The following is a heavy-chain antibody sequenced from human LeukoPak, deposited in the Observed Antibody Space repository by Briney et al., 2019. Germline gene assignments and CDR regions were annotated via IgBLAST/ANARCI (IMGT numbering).Heavy chain of an antibody. J-gene: IGHJ4*02. D-gene: IGHD4-17*01. CDR2: IYSSGST. CDR1: GGSISSYC. V-gene: IGHV4-4*07. CDR3: ARADGDYSHFDY. Sequence: PSETLSLTCTVSGGSISSYCWSWIRESAGKGLGWIGRIYSSGSTKYNPSLKSRVTMSVDTSKNQFSLKQSSVTAADTAVYYCARADGDYSHFDYWGQGTLVTVSS.